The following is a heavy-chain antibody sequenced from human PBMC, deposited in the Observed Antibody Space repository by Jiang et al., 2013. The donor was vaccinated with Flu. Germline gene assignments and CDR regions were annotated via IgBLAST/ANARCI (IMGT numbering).Heavy chain of an antibody. V-gene: IGHV4-30-2*01. CDR3: TRGRVQLPDY. D-gene: IGHD6-6*01. Sequence: YGSGLVKPSQTLPLTCSVSGDSISSAGYSWSWIRQAPGKGLEWIGYIFHGGRPYYNPSLRSRVSISVDRSKNQFSLTLNSVTAADTAVYYCTRGRVQLPDYWGPGTLVTVSS. CDR2: IFHGGRP. J-gene: IGHJ4*02. CDR1: GDSISSAGYS.